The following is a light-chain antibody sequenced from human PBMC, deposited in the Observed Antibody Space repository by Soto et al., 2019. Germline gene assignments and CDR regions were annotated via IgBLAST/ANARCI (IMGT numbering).Light chain of an antibody. CDR2: GAS. Sequence: EIVLTQSPGTLSLSPGERATLSCRASQSISSSFLAWYQQRPGQSPRLIIYGASSRATGIPDRFSGSGSGTDFTLTISRLDLEDSAFYYCQQSVTSSWMFGQGTKV. V-gene: IGKV3-20*01. CDR3: QQSVTSSWM. J-gene: IGKJ1*01. CDR1: QSISSSF.